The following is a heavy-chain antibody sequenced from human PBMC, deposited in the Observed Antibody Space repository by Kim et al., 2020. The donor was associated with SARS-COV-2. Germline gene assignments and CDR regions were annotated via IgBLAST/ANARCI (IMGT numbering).Heavy chain of an antibody. CDR2: INHSGST. CDR1: GGSFSGYY. J-gene: IGHJ5*02. CDR3: ARGVICGRSYRFSCWFGP. D-gene: IGHD3-16*02. V-gene: IGHV4-34*01. Sequence: SETLSLTCAVYGGSFSGYYWSWIRQPPGKGLEWIGEINHSGSTNYNPSLKSRVTISVDTSKNQFSLKLSSVTAADTAVYYCARGVICGRSYRFSCWFGPWGQGTLVTVSS.